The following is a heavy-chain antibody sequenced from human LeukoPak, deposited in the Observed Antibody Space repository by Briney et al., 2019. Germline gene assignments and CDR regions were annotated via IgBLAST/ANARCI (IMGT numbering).Heavy chain of an antibody. J-gene: IGHJ4*02. CDR1: GFTFSSYA. D-gene: IGHD3-10*01. V-gene: IGHV3-23*01. CDR3: AKEGFGFGESYGDY. CDR2: ISGSGGST. Sequence: GGSLRLSCAASGFTFSSYAMSSVRQAPGKGLEWVSAISGSGGSTYYADSVKGRFTISRDNSKNTLYLQMNSLRAEDTAVYYCAKEGFGFGESYGDYWGQGTLVTVSS.